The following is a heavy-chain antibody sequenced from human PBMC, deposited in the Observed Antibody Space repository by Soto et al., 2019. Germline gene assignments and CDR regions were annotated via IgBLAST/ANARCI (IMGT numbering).Heavy chain of an antibody. CDR1: GFTFSSYA. CDR3: ARDRGYCSGGSCYSWVYYFDY. Sequence: GGSLRLSCAASGFTFSSYAMHWVRQAPGKGLEWVAVISYDGSNKYYADSVKGRFTISRDNSKNTLYLQMNSLRAEDTAVYYCARDRGYCSGGSCYSWVYYFDYWGQGTLVTVSS. D-gene: IGHD2-15*01. V-gene: IGHV3-30-3*01. J-gene: IGHJ4*02. CDR2: ISYDGSNK.